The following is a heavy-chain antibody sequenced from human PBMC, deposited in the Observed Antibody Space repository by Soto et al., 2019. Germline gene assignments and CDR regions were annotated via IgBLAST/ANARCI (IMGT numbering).Heavy chain of an antibody. CDR1: GGSFSGYY. V-gene: IGHV4-34*01. J-gene: IGHJ4*02. D-gene: IGHD6-13*01. CDR2: INHSGST. Sequence: QVQLQQLGAGLLKPAETLSLTCAVYGGSFSGYYWSWIRQPPGKGLEWIGEINHSGSTNYNPSLKGRVTISVDTSKNQFSLKLSSVTAADTAVYYCARRGQQLDYYGQGTLVTVSS. CDR3: ARRGQQLDY.